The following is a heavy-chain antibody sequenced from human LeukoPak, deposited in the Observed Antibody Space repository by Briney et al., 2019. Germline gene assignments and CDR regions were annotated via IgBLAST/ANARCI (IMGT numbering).Heavy chain of an antibody. CDR3: AIQPYDYSSPFDY. V-gene: IGHV1-69*05. D-gene: IGHD4-11*01. CDR2: IIPIFGTA. J-gene: IGHJ4*02. Sequence: ASVKVSCKASGGTFSSYAISWVRQAPGQGLEWMGGIIPIFGTANYAQKFQGRVTITTDESTSTAYMELSSLRSEDTAVYYCAIQPYDYSSPFDYWGQGTLVTVSS. CDR1: GGTFSSYA.